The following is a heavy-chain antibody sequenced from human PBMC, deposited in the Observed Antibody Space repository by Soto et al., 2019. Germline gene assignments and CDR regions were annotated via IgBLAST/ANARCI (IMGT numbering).Heavy chain of an antibody. CDR2: ISASSDAA. CDR3: GKYSGSYTVDNGLSL. Sequence: EVQLLESGGGLVQPGGSLRLSCAASGFPFSTSAMNWVRQAPGKGLEWVSIISASSDAAYYAESVKGRFASSRDNSKNFLYLQMSSLRAEDTSVYYCGKYSGSYTVDNGLSLWGQGTTVTVS. CDR1: GFPFSTSA. J-gene: IGHJ6*02. V-gene: IGHV3-23*01. D-gene: IGHD1-26*01.